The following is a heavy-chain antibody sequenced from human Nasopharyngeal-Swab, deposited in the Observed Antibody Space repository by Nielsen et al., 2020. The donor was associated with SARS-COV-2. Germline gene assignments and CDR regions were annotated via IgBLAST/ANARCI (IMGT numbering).Heavy chain of an antibody. Sequence: GESLKISCAASAFTFSGYLMNWVRQAPGKVLEWVASIKQDGSEKYYVDSVKGRFTISRDNAKNSLYLQMNSLRVEDTAVYYCARVPGGYDSSGYYFDQWGQGTLVTVSS. D-gene: IGHD3-22*01. V-gene: IGHV3-7*01. CDR2: IKQDGSEK. CDR3: ARVPGGYDSSGYYFDQ. CDR1: AFTFSGYL. J-gene: IGHJ4*02.